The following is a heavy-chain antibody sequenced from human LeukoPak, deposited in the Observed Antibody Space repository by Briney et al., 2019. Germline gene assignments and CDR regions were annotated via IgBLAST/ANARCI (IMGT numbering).Heavy chain of an antibody. CDR1: GGSISSSSYY. D-gene: IGHD3-10*01. CDR3: ARDLEVITMVRELGYFDY. CDR2: IYYSGST. J-gene: IGHJ4*02. V-gene: IGHV4-39*07. Sequence: SETLSLTCTVSGGSISSSSYYWGWIRQPPGKGLEWIGSIYYSGSTYYNPSLKSRVTTSVDTSKNQFSLKLSSVTAADTAVYYCARDLEVITMVRELGYFDYWGQGTLVTVSS.